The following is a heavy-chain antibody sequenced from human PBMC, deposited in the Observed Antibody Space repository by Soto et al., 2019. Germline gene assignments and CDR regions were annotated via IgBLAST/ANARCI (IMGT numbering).Heavy chain of an antibody. CDR3: AREGCSGGSCYSDWFDP. Sequence: GASVKVSCKASGYTFTSYGISWVRQAPGQGLEWMGWISAYNGNTNYAQKLQGRVTMTTDTSTSTAYMELRSLRSDDTAVYYCAREGCSGGSCYSDWFDPWGQGTLVTVSS. D-gene: IGHD2-15*01. J-gene: IGHJ5*02. CDR1: GYTFTSYG. V-gene: IGHV1-18*04. CDR2: ISAYNGNT.